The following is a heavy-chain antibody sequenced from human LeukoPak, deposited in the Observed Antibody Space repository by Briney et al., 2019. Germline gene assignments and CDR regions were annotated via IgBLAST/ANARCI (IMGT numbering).Heavy chain of an antibody. Sequence: KTGGSLRLSCAASGFTFSSYSMNWVRQAPGKGLEWVSSISSSSSYIYYADSVKGRFTISRDNAKNSLYLQMNSLRAEDTAVYYCATPPSYGSGSYSPEDAFDIWGQGTMVTVSS. CDR2: ISSSSSYI. CDR1: GFTFSSYS. D-gene: IGHD3-10*01. CDR3: ATPPSYGSGSYSPEDAFDI. J-gene: IGHJ3*02. V-gene: IGHV3-21*01.